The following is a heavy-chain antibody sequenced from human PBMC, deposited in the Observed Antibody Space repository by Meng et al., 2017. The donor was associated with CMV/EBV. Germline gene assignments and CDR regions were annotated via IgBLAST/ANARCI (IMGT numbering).Heavy chain of an antibody. V-gene: IGHV1-2*02. Sequence: TFTGYYMHWVRQAPGQGLEWMGWINPNSGGTNDAQKFQGRVTMTRDTSISTAYMELSRLRSDDTAVYYCARVGLVYCSSTSCRNWFDPWGQGTLVTVSS. J-gene: IGHJ5*02. D-gene: IGHD2-2*01. CDR3: ARVGLVYCSSTSCRNWFDP. CDR2: INPNSGGT. CDR1: TFTGYY.